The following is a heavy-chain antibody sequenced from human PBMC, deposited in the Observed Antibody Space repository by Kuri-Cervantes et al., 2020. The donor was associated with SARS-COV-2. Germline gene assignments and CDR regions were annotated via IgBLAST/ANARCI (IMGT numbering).Heavy chain of an antibody. CDR1: GYTFSDYY. V-gene: IGHV1-2*02. Sequence: ASVKVSCKASGYTFSDYYIHWVRQAPGQGLEWMGWINPKIGGAKYAQKFQGRVTMTRDTSISTAYMELSRLRSDDTAVYYCVRFRYYDSSRDASDIWGQGTLVTVSS. CDR2: INPKIGGA. D-gene: IGHD3-22*01. J-gene: IGHJ3*02. CDR3: VRFRYYDSSRDASDI.